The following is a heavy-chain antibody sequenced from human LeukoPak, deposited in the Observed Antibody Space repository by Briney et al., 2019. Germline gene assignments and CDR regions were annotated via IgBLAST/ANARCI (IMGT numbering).Heavy chain of an antibody. J-gene: IGHJ4*02. Sequence: AASVKVSCKASGGTFSSYAISWVRQAPGQGLEWMGRIIPILGIANYAQKFQGRVTITADKSTSTAYMELSSLRSEDTAVYYCARDPVSGPFDYWGQGTLVTVSS. V-gene: IGHV1-69*04. CDR3: ARDPVSGPFDY. D-gene: IGHD2/OR15-2a*01. CDR2: IIPILGIA. CDR1: GGTFSSYA.